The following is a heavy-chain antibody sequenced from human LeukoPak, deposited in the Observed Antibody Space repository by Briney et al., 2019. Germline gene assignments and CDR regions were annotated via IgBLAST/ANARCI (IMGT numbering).Heavy chain of an antibody. V-gene: IGHV1-69*06. CDR3: ARGERGYRYGFEYFQK. J-gene: IGHJ1*01. CDR1: GGTFSSYA. D-gene: IGHD5-18*01. Sequence: SVKVSCKASGGTFSSYAISWVRQAPGQGLEWMGGIIPIFGTANYAQKFQGRVTITADKSTSTAYMELSSLRSEDTAVYYCARGERGYRYGFEYFQKWGQGTLVTVSS. CDR2: IIPIFGTA.